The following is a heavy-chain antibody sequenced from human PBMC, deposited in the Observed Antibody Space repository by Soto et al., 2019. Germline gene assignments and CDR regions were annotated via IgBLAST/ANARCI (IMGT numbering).Heavy chain of an antibody. CDR2: ISVSGGST. D-gene: IGHD3-9*01. J-gene: IGHJ4*02. Sequence: PGGSLRLSCADSGFTFSSYAISWVRQALGKGLEWVSAISVSGGSTYYADSVKGRFTISRDNSKITLYLQMNSLRAEDTAVYYCAKDPSSYYDILTAKPRGEYWGQGTPV. CDR1: GFTFSSYA. V-gene: IGHV3-23*01. CDR3: AKDPSSYYDILTAKPRGEY.